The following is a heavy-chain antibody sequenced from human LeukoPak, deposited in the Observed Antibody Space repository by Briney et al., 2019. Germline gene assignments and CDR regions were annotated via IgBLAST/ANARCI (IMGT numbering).Heavy chain of an antibody. J-gene: IGHJ2*01. CDR3: VRDPYTTSSPWYFDL. CDR2: ISPKDGGT. Sequence: ASVKVSCKASGYTFTGYYMHWVRQAPGQGLEWMGWISPKDGGTKYTQNFQGRVTLTSESSIVTAYMELRRLRSDDTAVYYCVRDPYTTSSPWYFDLWGRGTLVTVSS. V-gene: IGHV1-2*02. CDR1: GYTFTGYY. D-gene: IGHD6-6*01.